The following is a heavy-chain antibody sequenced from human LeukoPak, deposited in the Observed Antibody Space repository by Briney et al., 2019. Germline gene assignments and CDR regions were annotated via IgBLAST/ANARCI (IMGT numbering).Heavy chain of an antibody. CDR2: INHSGST. CDR1: GGSFSDYY. J-gene: IGHJ4*02. CDR3: ARERIIYYYGSGSYYNRNDFDY. D-gene: IGHD3-10*01. Sequence: SETLSLTCAVYGGSFSDYYWSWIRQRPGKGLEWIGEINHSGSTNYNPSLKSRVTISVDTTKNQFSLKLSSVTAADTAVYYCARERIIYYYGSGSYYNRNDFDYWGQGTLVTVSS. V-gene: IGHV4-34*01.